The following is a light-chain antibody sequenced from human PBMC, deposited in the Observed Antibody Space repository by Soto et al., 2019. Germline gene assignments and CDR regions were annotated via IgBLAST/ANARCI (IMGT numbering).Light chain of an antibody. CDR3: SSFTSNSNWV. V-gene: IGLV2-14*01. Sequence: QSVLTQPASVSGSPGQSITISCTGSSSDVGGLNYVSWYQQHPGKVPKLIIYEVSNRPSGVSNRFSGSKSGNTASLTISGLQAEDEADYYCSSFTSNSNWVFGGGTKLTVL. J-gene: IGLJ3*02. CDR1: SSDVGGLNY. CDR2: EVS.